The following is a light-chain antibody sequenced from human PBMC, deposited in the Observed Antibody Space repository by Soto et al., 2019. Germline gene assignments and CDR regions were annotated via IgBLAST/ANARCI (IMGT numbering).Light chain of an antibody. J-gene: IGKJ5*01. V-gene: IGKV1-39*01. CDR3: QQTYSIPIT. CDR1: QTISTY. CDR2: ASS. Sequence: DIQMTQSPSSLSASVGDRVTITCRASQTISTYLNWYQQRPGKAPNLLIYASSSLQSGVPPRFSGGGSGTDFTLTISSLQPEDFETYYCQQTYSIPITFGQGTRLEIK.